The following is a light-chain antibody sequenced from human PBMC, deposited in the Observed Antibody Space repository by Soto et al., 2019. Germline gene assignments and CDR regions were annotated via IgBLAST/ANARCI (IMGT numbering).Light chain of an antibody. Sequence: DIQMTQSPSTLSASVGDRVTITYRASQSISSWLAWYQQKPGKAPKLLIYDASSLESGVPSRFSGSGSGTEFTLTISSLQPDDFATYYCQQYNSHPWTFGQGTKVDIK. CDR2: DAS. J-gene: IGKJ1*01. CDR1: QSISSW. CDR3: QQYNSHPWT. V-gene: IGKV1-5*01.